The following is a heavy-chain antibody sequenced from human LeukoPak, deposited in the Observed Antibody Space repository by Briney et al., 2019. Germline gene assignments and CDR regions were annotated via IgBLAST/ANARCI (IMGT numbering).Heavy chain of an antibody. Sequence: SGGSLRLSCAASGFTVSSNYMSWVRQAPGKGLEWVSVIYSGGNTYYADSVKGRFTISRDNSKNTLFLQMNSLRAEDTAVYYCARNRDYFVSSGYFYWYFDLWGRGTLVTVSS. CDR1: GFTVSSNY. D-gene: IGHD3-22*01. CDR3: ARNRDYFVSSGYFYWYFDL. V-gene: IGHV3-66*01. J-gene: IGHJ2*01. CDR2: IYSGGNT.